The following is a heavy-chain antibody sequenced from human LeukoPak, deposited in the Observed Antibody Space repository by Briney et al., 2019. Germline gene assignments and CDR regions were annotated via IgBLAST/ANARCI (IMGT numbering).Heavy chain of an antibody. D-gene: IGHD3-16*01. V-gene: IGHV1-46*01. CDR1: GYPFTNSY. CDR3: ARLRFGRYGFADFDY. Sequence: ASVKFSCKASGYPFTNSYIHWVRQAPGQWFESMGIINPNGGSTTYAQKFQTRVTMTRDMSTSIVYMELSSLRSEDAAVYYCARLRFGRYGFADFDYWGQGTLVTVSS. J-gene: IGHJ4*02. CDR2: INPNGGST.